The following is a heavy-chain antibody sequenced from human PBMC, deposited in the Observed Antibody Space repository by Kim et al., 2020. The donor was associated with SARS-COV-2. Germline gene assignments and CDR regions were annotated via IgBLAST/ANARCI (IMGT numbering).Heavy chain of an antibody. CDR1: GFTFSSYE. J-gene: IGHJ4*02. V-gene: IGHV3-48*03. CDR2: ISSSGNTI. Sequence: GGSLRLSCAASGFTFSSYEMNWVRQAPGKGLEWVSFISSSGNTIYYADSVKGRFTISRDNAKNSLYLQMNSLRAEDTAVYYCADLAGFDYWGQGTLVTVS. CDR3: ADLAGFDY.